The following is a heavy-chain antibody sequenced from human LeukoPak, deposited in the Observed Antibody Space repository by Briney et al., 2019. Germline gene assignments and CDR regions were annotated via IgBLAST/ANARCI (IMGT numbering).Heavy chain of an antibody. V-gene: IGHV5-51*01. D-gene: IGHD2-2*02. Sequence: GESLKISCKGSGYSFTSYWIGWVRQMPGKGLEWMGIIYPGDSDTRYSPSFQGQVTISADKSISTAYLQWSSLKASDTAMCYCASSFIVVVPAAISPDAFDIWGQGTMVTVSS. CDR1: GYSFTSYW. CDR2: IYPGDSDT. CDR3: ASSFIVVVPAAISPDAFDI. J-gene: IGHJ3*02.